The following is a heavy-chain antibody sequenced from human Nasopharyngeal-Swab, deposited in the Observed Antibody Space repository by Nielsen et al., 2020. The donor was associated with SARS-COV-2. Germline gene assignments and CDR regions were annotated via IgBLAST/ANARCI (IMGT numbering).Heavy chain of an antibody. CDR2: INHSGNT. J-gene: IGHJ4*02. D-gene: IGHD5-18*01. CDR1: GGSFSAYD. CDR3: ARHSSGYSYGWGVDY. V-gene: IGHV4-34*01. Sequence: SETLSLTCAVYGGSFSAYDWSWIRQPPGKGLEWIGEINHSGNTNYNPSLKSRVTISVDTSKNQFSLKLSSVTAADTAVYYCARHSSGYSYGWGVDYWGQGTLVTVSS.